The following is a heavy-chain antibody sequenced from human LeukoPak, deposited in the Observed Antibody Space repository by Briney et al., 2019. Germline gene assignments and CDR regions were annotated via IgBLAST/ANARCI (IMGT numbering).Heavy chain of an antibody. J-gene: IGHJ3*02. D-gene: IGHD2-2*01. CDR3: ARLLGYCSSTSCKGAFDI. CDR2: IYHSGST. CDR1: GYSISSGYY. Sequence: SEALSLTCAVSGYSISSGYYWGWIRQPPGKGLEWIGSIYHSGSTYYNPSLKSRVTISVDTSKNQFSLKLSSVTAADTAVYYCARLLGYCSSTSCKGAFDIWGQGTMVTVSS. V-gene: IGHV4-38-2*01.